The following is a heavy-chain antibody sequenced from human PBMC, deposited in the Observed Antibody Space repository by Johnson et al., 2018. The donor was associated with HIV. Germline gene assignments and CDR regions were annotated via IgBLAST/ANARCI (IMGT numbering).Heavy chain of an antibody. J-gene: IGHJ3*02. D-gene: IGHD7-27*01. CDR3: ARDLDWGRQSGAFDI. CDR1: GFTFRNFA. CDR2: MSYDGSNK. V-gene: IGHV3-30*04. Sequence: QVQLVESGGSAVHPGTSLRLSCVASGFTFRNFAMHWVRQAPGKGLDWVAVMSYDGSNKYYADSVKGRFTISRDNSKNTLYLQMNSLRVEDTAVFYCARDLDWGRQSGAFDIWGQGTMVTVSS.